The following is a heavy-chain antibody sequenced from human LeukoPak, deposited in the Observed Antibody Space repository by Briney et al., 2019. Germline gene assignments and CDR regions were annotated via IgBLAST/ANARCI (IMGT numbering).Heavy chain of an antibody. CDR3: AKDRGWYLVEYFQH. V-gene: IGHV3-48*01. J-gene: IGHJ1*01. Sequence: GGSLRLSCEMSGLNFNAEPMNWVRQAPGKGLQWIAHIRSESKTIVYADSVKGRFTISRDNAKNTLYLQMNSLRAEDTAVYYCAKDRGWYLVEYFQHWGQGTLVTVSS. CDR2: IRSESKTI. D-gene: IGHD6-19*01. CDR1: GLNFNAEP.